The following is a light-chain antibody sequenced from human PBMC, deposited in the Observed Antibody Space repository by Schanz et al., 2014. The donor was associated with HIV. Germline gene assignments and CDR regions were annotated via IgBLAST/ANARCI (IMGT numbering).Light chain of an antibody. Sequence: TVMTQSPATLSVSPGERATLSCTASQSISNNLAWYQQKLGQAPRLLIYSASTRVTGVPARFSGSGSGTEFTLTISSLQSEDFALYYCQQYNNWPRTFGQGTKVEIK. CDR3: QQYNNWPRT. V-gene: IGKV3-15*01. J-gene: IGKJ1*01. CDR1: QSISNN. CDR2: SAS.